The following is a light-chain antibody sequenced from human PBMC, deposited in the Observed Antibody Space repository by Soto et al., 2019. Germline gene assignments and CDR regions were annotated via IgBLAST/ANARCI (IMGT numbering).Light chain of an antibody. CDR1: QTVGSNY. V-gene: IGKV3-20*01. CDR3: QQYNNWPET. J-gene: IGKJ1*01. CDR2: GAS. Sequence: EIVLTQSPGTLSLSPGERATLSCRASQTVGSNYLAWYQQKPGQAPRLLISGASSRATGIPDRFSGSGSGTDFTLTISRLEPEDFAVYYCQQYNNWPETFGQGTKVDIK.